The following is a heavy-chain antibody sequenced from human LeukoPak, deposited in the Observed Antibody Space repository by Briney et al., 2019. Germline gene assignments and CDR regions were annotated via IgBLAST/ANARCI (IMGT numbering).Heavy chain of an antibody. J-gene: IGHJ4*02. CDR3: AKDDAWLRFGE. V-gene: IGHV3-23*01. CDR1: GFTFSNHG. CDR2: ISPSGDIT. D-gene: IGHD3-10*01. Sequence: GGSLRLSCAASGFTFSNHGMNWVRQAPGKGLEWVSGISPSGDITYYADSVKGRFTISRDNSKNTLYLEVISLPAEDTAVYYCAKDDAWLRFGEWSQGTLVTVSS.